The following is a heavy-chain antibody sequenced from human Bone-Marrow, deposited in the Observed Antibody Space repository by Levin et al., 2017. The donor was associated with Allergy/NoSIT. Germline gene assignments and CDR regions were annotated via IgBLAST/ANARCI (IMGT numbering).Heavy chain of an antibody. V-gene: IGHV4-39*07. Sequence: PSETLSLTCTVSGGSISSSSYYWGWIRQPPGKGLEWIGSIYYSGSTYYNPSLKSRVTISVDTSKNQFSLKLSSVTAADTAVYYCARARISTYYYDSSGYYYDYFDYWGQGTLVTVSS. J-gene: IGHJ4*02. D-gene: IGHD3-22*01. CDR2: IYYSGST. CDR3: ARARISTYYYDSSGYYYDYFDY. CDR1: GGSISSSSYY.